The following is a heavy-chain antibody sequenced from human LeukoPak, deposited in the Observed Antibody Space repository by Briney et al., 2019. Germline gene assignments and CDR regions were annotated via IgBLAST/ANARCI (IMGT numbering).Heavy chain of an antibody. CDR2: VSDSGVNT. Sequence: GGSLRLSCEASGFSFSGYAMSWVRQAPGKGLDWVSGVSDSGVNTYYADSVKGRFTISRDNSKNTLYLQMNSLRAEDTAVYYCARDYCSGGSCSIDYWGQGTLVTVSS. CDR3: ARDYCSGGSCSIDY. J-gene: IGHJ4*02. CDR1: GFSFSGYA. V-gene: IGHV3-23*01. D-gene: IGHD2-15*01.